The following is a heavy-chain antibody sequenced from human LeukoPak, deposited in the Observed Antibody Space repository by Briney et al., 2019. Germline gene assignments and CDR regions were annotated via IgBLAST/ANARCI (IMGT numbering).Heavy chain of an antibody. V-gene: IGHV4-39*01. Sequence: SETLSLTCTVSGGSISSSPYYWGWIRQPPGKGLEWIGRIFYSGSSGSTYYNPSLKSRVTISVDTSKNEFSLKLSSVTASDTAVYYCARQGWFGELLSPLDYWGQGTLVTVSS. CDR1: GGSISSSPYY. CDR2: IFYSGSSGST. CDR3: ARQGWFGELLSPLDY. J-gene: IGHJ4*02. D-gene: IGHD3-10*01.